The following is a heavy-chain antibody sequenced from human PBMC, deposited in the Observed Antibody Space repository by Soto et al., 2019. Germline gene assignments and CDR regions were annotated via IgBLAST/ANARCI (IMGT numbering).Heavy chain of an antibody. D-gene: IGHD3-10*01. CDR1: GFTVTSYY. CDR2: IYTGGNT. J-gene: IGHJ6*02. Sequence: GSLRLSCAASGFTVTSYYMSWARQAPGKGLEWVSLIYTGGNTNYADSVKGRFTISRDNSKNTLYLQMNSLRAEDTAVYYCARDYYYGSGNYYRADYYHYGMDVWGQGTTVTVSS. CDR3: ARDYYYGSGNYYRADYYHYGMDV. V-gene: IGHV3-53*01.